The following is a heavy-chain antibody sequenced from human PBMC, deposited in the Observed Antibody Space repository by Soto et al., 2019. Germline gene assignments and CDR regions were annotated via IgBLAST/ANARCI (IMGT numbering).Heavy chain of an antibody. J-gene: IGHJ5*02. CDR2: IYYSGRT. D-gene: IGHD3-22*01. CDR3: ARSYDSSGYRLWFDP. CDR1: GGSISSYY. V-gene: IGHV4-59*01. Sequence: QEQLQQSGPGLVKPSETLSLTCTDSGGSISSYYWSWIRQPPRKGLECIGYIYYSGRTNYNPSRKGRATKIVNNSKHPFALKLSGGAAADTGVYYCARSYDSSGYRLWFDPWGQGTLVTVSS.